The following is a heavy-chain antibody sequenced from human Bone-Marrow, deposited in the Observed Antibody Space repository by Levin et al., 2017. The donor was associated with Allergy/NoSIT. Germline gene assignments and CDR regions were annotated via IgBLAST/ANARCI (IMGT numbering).Heavy chain of an antibody. J-gene: IGHJ4*02. CDR2: FDREEGES. V-gene: IGHV1-24*01. CDR3: ATDATSGWTPLDH. D-gene: IGHD6-19*01. Sequence: ASVKVSCRISGYRLSEISLHWVRQAPGKGLEWMGGFDREEGESIYAQTFEGRVTMTEDTSTDTAYMEMTSLTFADTAVYYCATDATSGWTPLDHWGQGTLVTVSS. CDR1: GYRLSEIS.